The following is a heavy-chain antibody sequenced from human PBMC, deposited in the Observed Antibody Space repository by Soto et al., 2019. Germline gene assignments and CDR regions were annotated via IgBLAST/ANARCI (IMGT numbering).Heavy chain of an antibody. CDR3: ARDRYDENDY. CDR2: IKQDGSEK. V-gene: IGHV3-7*05. Sequence: GESLKISCAASGFTFSSYWMSWVRQAPGKGLEWVANIKQDGSEKYYVDSVKGRFTISRDNAKNSLYLQMNSLRAEDTAVYYCARDRYDENDYWGQGTLVTVSS. J-gene: IGHJ4*02. CDR1: GFTFSSYW. D-gene: IGHD3-16*01.